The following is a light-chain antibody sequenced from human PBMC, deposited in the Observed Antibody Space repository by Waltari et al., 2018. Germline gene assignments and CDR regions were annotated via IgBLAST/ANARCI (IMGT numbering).Light chain of an antibody. Sequence: SVLTQAPSSSGTPGQTVIISCSGSSSNIGNTPINWYQQVPGTYHKLLSFYNNERPSGVPDRLSGSKSGTSASLAISGLQSEDEADYYCASWDDGLNGWVFGGGTRLTVL. CDR3: ASWDDGLNGWV. CDR1: SSNIGNTP. V-gene: IGLV1-44*01. J-gene: IGLJ3*02. CDR2: YNN.